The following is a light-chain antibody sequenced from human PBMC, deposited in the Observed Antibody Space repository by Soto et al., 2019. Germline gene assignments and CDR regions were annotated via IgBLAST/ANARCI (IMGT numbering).Light chain of an antibody. Sequence: DIQLTQSPSFLSASVGDRVTITCRASQGIRSYLAWYQQKPGKAPKLLIYAASTLQSGVPSRFGGSGAGAAFTLTTSSRQPEDFVTYYCQQLNSYPVTFGQGTKVEIK. CDR1: QGIRSY. CDR3: QQLNSYPVT. CDR2: AAS. J-gene: IGKJ1*01. V-gene: IGKV1-9*01.